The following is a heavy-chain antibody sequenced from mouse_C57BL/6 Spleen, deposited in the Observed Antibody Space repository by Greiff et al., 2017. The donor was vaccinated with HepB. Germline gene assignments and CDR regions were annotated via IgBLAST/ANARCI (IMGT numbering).Heavy chain of an antibody. CDR2: IYPGSGNT. CDR1: GYTFTDYY. J-gene: IGHJ1*03. V-gene: IGHV1-76*01. Sequence: VQLQQSGAELVRPGASVKLSCKASGYTFTDYYINWVKQRPGQGLEWIARIYPGSGNTYYNEKFKGKATLTAEKSSSTAYMQLSSLTSEDSAVYFCARETGTGTGDWYFDVWGTGTTVTVSS. CDR3: ARETGTGTGDWYFDV. D-gene: IGHD4-1*01.